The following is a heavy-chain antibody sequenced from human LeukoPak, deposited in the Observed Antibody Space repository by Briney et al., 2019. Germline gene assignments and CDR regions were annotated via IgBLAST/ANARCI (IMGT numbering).Heavy chain of an antibody. J-gene: IGHJ3*02. D-gene: IGHD3-22*01. CDR3: ARDGAMIESQGAFDI. V-gene: IGHV4-4*02. CDR2: IYHSGST. Sequence: SETLSLTCAVSGGSISSSNWWSWVRQPPGKGLEWIGEIYHSGSTNYNPSLKSRVTISVDKSKNQFSLKLSSVTAADTAVYYCARDGAMIESQGAFDIWGQGTMVTVSS. CDR1: GGSISSSNW.